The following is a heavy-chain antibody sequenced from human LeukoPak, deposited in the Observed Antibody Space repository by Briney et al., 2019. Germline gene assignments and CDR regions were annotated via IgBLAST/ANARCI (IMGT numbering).Heavy chain of an antibody. CDR3: ARGGNWFDP. D-gene: IGHD3-16*01. J-gene: IGHJ5*02. Sequence: GGSLRLSCAASGFTFSSYEMNWVRQAPGKGLECVSYISSSGGTISYAASVKGRFTISRDNAKNALYLQMNSLRADDTANYYCARGGNWFDPWGQGTLVTVSS. V-gene: IGHV3-48*03. CDR2: ISSSGGTI. CDR1: GFTFSSYE.